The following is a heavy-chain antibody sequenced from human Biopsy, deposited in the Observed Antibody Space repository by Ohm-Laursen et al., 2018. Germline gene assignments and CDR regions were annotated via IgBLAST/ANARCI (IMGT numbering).Heavy chain of an antibody. CDR1: GGSITADF. D-gene: IGHD3/OR15-3a*01. V-gene: IGHV4-59*08. CDR3: VRLNRRGNIIFFDY. Sequence: SETLSLTCTVSGGSITADFWTWIRQTPGERLEWIGYRFHSGSPMYNPSLKSRVTISADTSKSQFSLMLTSVTAADTAVYYCVRLNRRGNIIFFDYWGRGTLVTVSS. J-gene: IGHJ4*02. CDR2: RFHSGSP.